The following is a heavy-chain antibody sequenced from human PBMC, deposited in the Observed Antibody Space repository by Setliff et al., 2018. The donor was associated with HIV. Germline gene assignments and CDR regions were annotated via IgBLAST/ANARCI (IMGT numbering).Heavy chain of an antibody. CDR1: GFSFSSYE. CDR2: ISSTGNVM. CDR3: ASRGYNYGRRPVYFDR. J-gene: IGHJ4*02. D-gene: IGHD5-18*01. Sequence: HPVGSLRLSCAGSGFSFSSYEMNWVRQAPGKGLEWVSHISSTGNVMDYADFVKGRFTISRDNARKSLYLEMHSLRAEDTAVYYCASRGYNYGRRPVYFDRWGQGTLVTVS. V-gene: IGHV3-48*03.